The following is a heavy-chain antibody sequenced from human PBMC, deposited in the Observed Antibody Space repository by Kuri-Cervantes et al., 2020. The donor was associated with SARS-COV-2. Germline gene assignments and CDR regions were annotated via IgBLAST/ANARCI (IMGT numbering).Heavy chain of an antibody. CDR1: GGSISSYY. J-gene: IGHJ5*02. CDR3: ARQGASNWFDP. Sequence: SETLSLTCTVSGGSISSYYWGWIRQPPGKGLEWIGSNYYSGSTYYNPSLKSRVTIFVDTSKNQFSLKLSSVTAADTAVYYCARQGASNWFDPWGQGTLVTVSS. V-gene: IGHV4-39*01. CDR2: NYYSGST.